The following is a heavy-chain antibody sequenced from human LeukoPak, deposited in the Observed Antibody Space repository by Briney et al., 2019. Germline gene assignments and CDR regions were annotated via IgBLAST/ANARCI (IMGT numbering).Heavy chain of an antibody. V-gene: IGHV3-53*01. CDR3: ARVLSVSYCDS. J-gene: IGHJ4*02. CDR1: GFTFSSYA. CDR2: IYSGGTT. D-gene: IGHD2/OR15-2a*01. Sequence: GGSLRLSCAASGFTFSSYAMSWVRQAPGQGLEWVSVIYSGGTTYYADSVKGRFTISRDNSKNTLYLQMNSLRGENTAVYYCARVLSVSYCDSWGQGTLVTVSS.